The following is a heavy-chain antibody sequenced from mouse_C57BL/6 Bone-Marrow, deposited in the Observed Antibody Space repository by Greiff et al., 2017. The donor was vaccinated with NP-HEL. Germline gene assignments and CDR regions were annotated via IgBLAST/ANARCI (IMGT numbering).Heavy chain of an antibody. CDR2: IRSKSNNYAT. CDR1: GFSFNTYA. J-gene: IGHJ4*01. V-gene: IGHV10-1*01. CDR3: VRHTTITTVVAHYYAMDY. D-gene: IGHD1-1*01. Sequence: DVKLVESGGGLVQPKGSLKLSCAASGFSFNTYAMNWVRQAPGKGLEWVARIRSKSNNYATYYADSVKDRFTISRDDSESMLYLQMNNLKTEDTAMYYCVRHTTITTVVAHYYAMDYWGQGTSVTVSS.